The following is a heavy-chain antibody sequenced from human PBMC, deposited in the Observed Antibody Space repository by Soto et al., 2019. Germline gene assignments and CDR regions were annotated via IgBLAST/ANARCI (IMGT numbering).Heavy chain of an antibody. CDR3: ARVGAIARGEGDY. V-gene: IGHV1-18*01. CDR2: ISGYNNNK. CDR1: GYTFTSYG. J-gene: IGHJ4*02. D-gene: IGHD2-2*02. Sequence: QIQLVQSGTEVREPGASVKVSCQASGYTFTSYGIIWVRQAPGQGLELMGWISGYNNNKNYAQKYQARVTMTTDTSTRTAYMELRSLRSDDTAVYYCARVGAIARGEGDYWGQGTLVTVSS.